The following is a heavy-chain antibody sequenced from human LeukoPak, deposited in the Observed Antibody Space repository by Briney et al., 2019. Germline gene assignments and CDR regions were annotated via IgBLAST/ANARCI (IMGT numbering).Heavy chain of an antibody. CDR1: GDSISSSSYW. J-gene: IGHJ4*02. Sequence: SETLSLTCTVSGDSISSSSYWWGWIRQPPGKGLEWIASIYYSGSTYYNPSLKSRVTISVDTSKNQFSLKLSSVTAADTAVYYCARLPPPYGSGSYYPYYFDYWGQGTLVTVSS. CDR2: IYYSGST. CDR3: ARLPPPYGSGSYYPYYFDY. V-gene: IGHV4-39*07. D-gene: IGHD3-10*01.